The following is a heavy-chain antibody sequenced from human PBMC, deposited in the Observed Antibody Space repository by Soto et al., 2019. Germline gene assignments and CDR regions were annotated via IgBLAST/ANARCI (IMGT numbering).Heavy chain of an antibody. CDR1: GGSISSYY. CDR2: IYYSGST. D-gene: IGHD2-21*02. V-gene: IGHV4-59*01. Sequence: SETLSLTCTVSGGSISSYYWSWIRQPAGKGLEWMGYIYYSGSTNYNPSLKSRVTISVDTSKNQFSLELSSVTAADTPVYYCARERRPLAYCGGDCYDDAFDIWGKGTMVT. J-gene: IGHJ3*02. CDR3: ARERRPLAYCGGDCYDDAFDI.